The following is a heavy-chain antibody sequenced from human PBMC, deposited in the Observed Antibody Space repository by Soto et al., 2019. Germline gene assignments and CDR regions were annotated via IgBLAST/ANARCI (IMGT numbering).Heavy chain of an antibody. CDR3: AKDPGGVVLITLVGAFDI. V-gene: IGHV3-30*18. J-gene: IGHJ3*02. Sequence: QVQLVESGGGVVQPGRSLRLSCAASGFTFSSYGMHWVRQAPGKGLEWVVGISYDGSNKYYADSVKGRFTISRDNTKNTLYLQMNSPRPEDTAVYYCAKDPGGVVLITLVGAFDIWGQGTMVTVSS. D-gene: IGHD3-16*01. CDR1: GFTFSSYG. CDR2: ISYDGSNK.